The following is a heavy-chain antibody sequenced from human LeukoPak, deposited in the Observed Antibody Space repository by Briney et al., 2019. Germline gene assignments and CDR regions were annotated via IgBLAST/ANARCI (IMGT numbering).Heavy chain of an antibody. D-gene: IGHD6-19*01. CDR2: IYYTGST. J-gene: IGHJ4*02. V-gene: IGHV4-59*01. CDR1: GGSISTYY. Sequence: SETLSLTCTVYGGSISTYYWSWIRQPPGKGLEWIGYIYYTGSTNYNPSLKSRVTISVDTSKNQFSLKLSSVTAADTAVYYCAREPYSRGWYGYFDYWGQGTLVTVSS. CDR3: AREPYSRGWYGYFDY.